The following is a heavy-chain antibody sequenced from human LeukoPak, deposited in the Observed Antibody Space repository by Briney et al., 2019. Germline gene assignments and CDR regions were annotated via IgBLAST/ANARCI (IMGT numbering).Heavy chain of an antibody. CDR2: IKNDGSRT. J-gene: IGHJ4*02. Sequence: GGSLRLSCAASGFTFNSYTMNWVRQAPGKGLVWVSRIKNDGSRTTYADAVKGRFTISRDNAKNTLYLQMNSLSADDTAVYYCVREPYCSGGSCYTSGFDCWGQGTLVTVSS. D-gene: IGHD2-15*01. V-gene: IGHV3-74*01. CDR1: GFTFNSYT. CDR3: VREPYCSGGSCYTSGFDC.